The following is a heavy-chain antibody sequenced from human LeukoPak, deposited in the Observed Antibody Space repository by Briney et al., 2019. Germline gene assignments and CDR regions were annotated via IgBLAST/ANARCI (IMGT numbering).Heavy chain of an antibody. CDR1: GFTFSNYL. CDR3: ARDHLYYDISGPRFDY. D-gene: IGHD3-9*01. CDR2: IKADGSEK. J-gene: IGHJ4*02. Sequence: PGASLILSCAASGFTFSNYLMTLVRPAAGKLLELVADIKADGSEKYYVDSVKGRFTILRDNAKNSLYLKMNSLSAEETAVYYCARDHLYYDISGPRFDYWGQGTRVTVSS. V-gene: IGHV3-7*01.